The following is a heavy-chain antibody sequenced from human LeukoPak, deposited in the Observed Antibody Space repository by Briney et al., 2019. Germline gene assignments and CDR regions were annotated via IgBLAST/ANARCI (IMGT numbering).Heavy chain of an antibody. CDR1: GYSISSGYY. Sequence: KPSETLSLTCTVSGYSISSGYYWGWIRQPPGKGLEWIGTIYHSGNTYYNPSLKSRVTISVDTSKNQFSLKLSSVTAADTAVYYCARFSSFGSSVNAFDIWGQGTMVTVSS. V-gene: IGHV4-38-2*02. CDR2: IYHSGNT. J-gene: IGHJ3*02. D-gene: IGHD6-13*01. CDR3: ARFSSFGSSVNAFDI.